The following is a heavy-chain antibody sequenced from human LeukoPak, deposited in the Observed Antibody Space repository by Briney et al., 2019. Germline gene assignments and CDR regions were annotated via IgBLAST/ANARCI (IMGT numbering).Heavy chain of an antibody. Sequence: GRSLRLSCAASGFTFDDYAMHWVRQAPGKGLEWVSGISWNSGSIGYADSVKGRFTISRDNAKNSLYLQMNSLRAEDTALYYCAKAAMVWEYFDYWGQGTLVTVSS. V-gene: IGHV3-9*01. CDR1: GFTFDDYA. CDR3: AKAAMVWEYFDY. CDR2: ISWNSGSI. D-gene: IGHD5-18*01. J-gene: IGHJ4*02.